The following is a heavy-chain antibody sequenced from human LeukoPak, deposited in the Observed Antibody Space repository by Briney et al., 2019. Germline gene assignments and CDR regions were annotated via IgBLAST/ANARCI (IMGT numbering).Heavy chain of an antibody. D-gene: IGHD5-18*01. CDR2: IDPSDSET. V-gene: IGHV5-51*01. J-gene: IGHJ4*02. CDR1: GYSFTSYW. CDR3: ARQTAMGRSGDY. Sequence: GESLKISCKASGYSFTSYWVGWVRQIPGKRLEWMGIIDPSDSETRYTPSFQGQVTISVDKSLTTADLQWNSLKASDTAMYYCARQTAMGRSGDYWGQGTLVTVSS.